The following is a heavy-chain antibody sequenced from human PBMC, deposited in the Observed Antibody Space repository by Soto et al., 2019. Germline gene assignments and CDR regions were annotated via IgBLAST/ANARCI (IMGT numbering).Heavy chain of an antibody. CDR1: GFTFCSYA. D-gene: IGHD3-3*01. J-gene: IGHJ5*02. CDR2: ISGSGGST. Sequence: PGGSPSLSCAASGFTFCSYAMGWVRQAPGKGLEWVSAISGSGGSTYYADSVKGRFTISRDNSKNTLYLQMNSLRAEDTAVYYCAKDPQSKGYDFWSGYYLNWFDPWGQGTLVTVSS. CDR3: AKDPQSKGYDFWSGYYLNWFDP. V-gene: IGHV3-23*01.